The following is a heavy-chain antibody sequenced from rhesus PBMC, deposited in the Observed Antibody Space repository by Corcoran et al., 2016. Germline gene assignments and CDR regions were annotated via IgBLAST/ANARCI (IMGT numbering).Heavy chain of an antibody. CDR3: ARERTAGAFDF. CDR2: IYGSGGST. V-gene: IGHV4-160*01. J-gene: IGHJ3*01. CDR1: GGSISSNY. Sequence: QVQVQESGPGLVKPSETLFLTCAGPGGSISSNYWSWIRPPPGKGLEWIGRIYGSGGSTDYNPSLKIRVTISTDTSKNQFSLKLSSVTAADTAVYYCARERTAGAFDFWGQGLRVTVSS.